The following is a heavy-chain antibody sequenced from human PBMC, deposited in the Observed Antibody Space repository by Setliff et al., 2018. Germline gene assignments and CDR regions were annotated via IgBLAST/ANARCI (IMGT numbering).Heavy chain of an antibody. V-gene: IGHV1-18*04. J-gene: IGHJ4*02. CDR3: ARGRGPWVVVAIPFDR. CDR2: ISTYTANT. D-gene: IGHD2-2*02. Sequence: ASVKVSCKASGYTFTIYYMHWVRQAPGQGFEWMGWISTYTANTKYAQRFQGRVTMTTDTSTSTAYMELRSLRSDDTAVYYCARGRGPWVVVAIPFDRWGQGTLVT. CDR1: GYTFTIYY.